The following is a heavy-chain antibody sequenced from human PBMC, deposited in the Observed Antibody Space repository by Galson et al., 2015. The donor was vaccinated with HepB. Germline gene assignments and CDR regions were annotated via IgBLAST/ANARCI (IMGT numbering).Heavy chain of an antibody. CDR3: AVNMKWGTSDY. CDR2: IGSSGRT. Sequence: SLRLSCAAAGFTISDYGIDWVRQPPGKGLEWVSGIGSSGRTYYTDSVKGRFTISRDNSKSTVFLQMNSLRAEDTAEYFCAVNMKWGTSDYWGQGTRVTVSS. J-gene: IGHJ4*02. D-gene: IGHD1-1*01. CDR1: GFTISDYG. V-gene: IGHV3-23*01.